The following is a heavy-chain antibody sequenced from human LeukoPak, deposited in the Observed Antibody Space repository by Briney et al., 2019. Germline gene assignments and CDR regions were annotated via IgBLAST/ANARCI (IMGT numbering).Heavy chain of an antibody. CDR1: GGSISTYY. Sequence: SETLSLTCTVSGGSISTYYWSWIRQPPGKGLEWIGYIYYSGSTNYNPSLKSRVTISVDTSKNQFSLKLSSVTAADTAVYYCARVDYSGHDTRGWFDPWGQGTLVTVSS. CDR3: ARVDYSGHDTRGWFDP. CDR2: IYYSGST. J-gene: IGHJ5*02. D-gene: IGHD5-12*01. V-gene: IGHV4-59*01.